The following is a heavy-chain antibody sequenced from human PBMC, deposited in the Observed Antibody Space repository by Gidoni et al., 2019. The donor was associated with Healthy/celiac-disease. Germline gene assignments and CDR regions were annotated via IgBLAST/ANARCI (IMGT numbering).Heavy chain of an antibody. V-gene: IGHV3-48*01. CDR3: ARVPRGSGWGVFDY. Sequence: EVQLVESGGGLVQPGGSLRRSCAASGFTFRSYSMNWVRQAPGKGLEWVSYISSSSSTIYYADSVKGRFTISRDNAKNSLYLQMNSLRAEDTAVYYCARVPRGSGWGVFDYWGQGTLVTVSS. CDR1: GFTFRSYS. CDR2: ISSSSSTI. D-gene: IGHD6-19*01. J-gene: IGHJ4*02.